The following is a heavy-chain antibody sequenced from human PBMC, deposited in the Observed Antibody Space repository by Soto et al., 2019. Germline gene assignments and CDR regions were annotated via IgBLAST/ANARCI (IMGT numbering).Heavy chain of an antibody. CDR3: ARAPTIAVAGPPGPFDI. CDR2: IIPIFGTA. V-gene: IGHV1-69*13. Sequence: GASVKVSCKASGGTFSSYAISWVRQAPGQGLEWMGGIIPIFGTANYAQKFQGRVTITADESTSTAYMELSSLRSEDTAVYYCARAPTIAVAGPPGPFDIWGQGTMVTVSS. J-gene: IGHJ3*02. D-gene: IGHD6-19*01. CDR1: GGTFSSYA.